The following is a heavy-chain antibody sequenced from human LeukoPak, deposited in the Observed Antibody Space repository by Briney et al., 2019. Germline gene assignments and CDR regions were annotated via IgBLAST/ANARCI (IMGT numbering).Heavy chain of an antibody. CDR2: ISGSGGGT. CDR1: GFTFSSYA. J-gene: IGHJ3*02. V-gene: IGHV3-23*01. CDR3: AKESLPTPRPDAFDI. D-gene: IGHD1-14*01. Sequence: GGSLRLSCATSGFTFSSYAMSWVRQAPGKGLEWVSAISGSGGGTYYADSVKGRFTISRDNSENTLYLQMNSLRAEDTAVYYCAKESLPTPRPDAFDIWGQGTMVTVSS.